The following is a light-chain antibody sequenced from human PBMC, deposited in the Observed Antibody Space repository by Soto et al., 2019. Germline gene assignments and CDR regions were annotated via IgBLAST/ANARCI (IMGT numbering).Light chain of an antibody. CDR2: MAS. J-gene: IGKJ1*01. CDR1: QSISIY. CDR3: QHYNSYSEA. V-gene: IGKV1-5*03. Sequence: IQMSQSPSTLSASLGDRVTITCRASQSISIYLDWYQQKPGKAPNLLIYMASTLKSGVPSRFSGSGSGTEFTLTISSLQPDDFATYYCQHYNSYSEAFGQGTKVDIK.